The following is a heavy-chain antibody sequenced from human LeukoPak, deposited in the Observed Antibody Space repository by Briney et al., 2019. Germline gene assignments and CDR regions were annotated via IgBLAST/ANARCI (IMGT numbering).Heavy chain of an antibody. J-gene: IGHJ5*02. CDR1: GYTFTGYY. Sequence: ASVKVSCKASGYTFTGYYMHWVRQAPGQGLEWMGWINPNSGGTNYAQKFQGRVTMTRDTSISTAYMELSRLRSDDTAVYYCARTIAAAGTFDPWGQGTLVTVSS. D-gene: IGHD6-13*01. CDR3: ARTIAAAGTFDP. V-gene: IGHV1-2*02. CDR2: INPNSGGT.